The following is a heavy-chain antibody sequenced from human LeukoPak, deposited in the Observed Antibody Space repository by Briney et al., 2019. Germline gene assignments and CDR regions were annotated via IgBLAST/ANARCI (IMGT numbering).Heavy chain of an antibody. Sequence: PGGSLRLSCAASGFTFTSYEMNWVRQSSGQVLEWVSYISAGSSTKHYAVSVKGRFTISRDNAKNSLFLQMNSLRAEDTAVYYCARADGYSRFDHWGQGTLVTVSS. CDR2: ISAGSSTK. CDR3: ARADGYSRFDH. CDR1: GFTFTSYE. J-gene: IGHJ4*02. D-gene: IGHD5-24*01. V-gene: IGHV3-48*03.